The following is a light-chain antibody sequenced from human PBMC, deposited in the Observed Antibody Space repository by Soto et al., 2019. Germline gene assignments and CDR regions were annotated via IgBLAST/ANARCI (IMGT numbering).Light chain of an antibody. CDR1: ESVRNN. CDR3: QQYNNWPLT. CDR2: HAI. J-gene: IGKJ4*01. V-gene: IGKV3-15*01. Sequence: EIVMTQSPATLSVSPGERVTLSCRARESVRNNVAWYQQKPGQAPRLLIYHAINRATGIPARFSGSGSGTELTLTISSLQSEDFAIYYCQQYNNWPLTFGGGTKVEI.